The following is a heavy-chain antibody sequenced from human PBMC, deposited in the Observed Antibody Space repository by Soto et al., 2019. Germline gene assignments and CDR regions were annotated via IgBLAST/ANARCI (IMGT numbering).Heavy chain of an antibody. V-gene: IGHV1-8*01. CDR1: GYTFTSYD. Sequence: GASVKVSCKASGYTFTSYDINWVRQATGQGLEWMGWMNPNSGNTGYAQKFQGRVTMTRNTSISTAYMELSSLRSEDTAVYYCARQYYGDYDWFDPWSQGTLVTVSS. CDR3: ARQYYGDYDWFDP. J-gene: IGHJ5*02. CDR2: MNPNSGNT. D-gene: IGHD4-17*01.